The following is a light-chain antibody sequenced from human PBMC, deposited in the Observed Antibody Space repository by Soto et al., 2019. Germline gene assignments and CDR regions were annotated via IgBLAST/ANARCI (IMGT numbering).Light chain of an antibody. CDR2: GAS. Sequence: EIVMTQSPATLSVSPGERATLSCRASQSVSSNLAWYQQKPGQAPRLLIYGASTRATGIPGRFSGSGSGTEFTLTISSLQSEDFALYYCQQYNNWPPLYTFGQGTKLEIK. J-gene: IGKJ2*01. CDR1: QSVSSN. CDR3: QQYNNWPPLYT. V-gene: IGKV3-15*01.